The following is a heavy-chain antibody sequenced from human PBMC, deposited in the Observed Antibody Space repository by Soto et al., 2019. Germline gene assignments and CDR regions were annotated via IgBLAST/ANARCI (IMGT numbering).Heavy chain of an antibody. CDR3: ARQYLGYYDFWYSGG. CDR1: GGSFSGYY. D-gene: IGHD3-3*01. J-gene: IGHJ6*04. V-gene: IGHV4-34*01. CDR2: INHSGST. Sequence: SETLSLTCAVYGGSFSGYYWSWIRQPPGKGLEWIGEINHSGSTNYNPSLKSRVTISVDTSKNQFSLKLSSVTAADTAVYYCARQYLGYYDFWYSGGWGKGTTVTVSS.